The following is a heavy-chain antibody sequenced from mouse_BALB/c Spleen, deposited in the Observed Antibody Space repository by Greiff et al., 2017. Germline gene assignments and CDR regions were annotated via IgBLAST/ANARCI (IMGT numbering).Heavy chain of an antibody. CDR3: ARGGCYYRYDYYAMDY. J-gene: IGHJ4*01. Sequence: EVLLVESGGGLVQPGGSLKLSCAASGFTFSSYTMSWVRQTPEKRLEWVAYISNGGGSTYYPDTVKGRFTISRDNAKNTLYLQMSSLKSEDTAMYYCARGGCYYRYDYYAMDYWGQGTSVTVSS. V-gene: IGHV5-12-2*01. D-gene: IGHD2-14*01. CDR1: GFTFSSYT. CDR2: ISNGGGST.